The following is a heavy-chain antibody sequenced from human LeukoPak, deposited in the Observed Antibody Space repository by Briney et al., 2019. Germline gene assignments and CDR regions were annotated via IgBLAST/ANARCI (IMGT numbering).Heavy chain of an antibody. Sequence: GGSLRLSCAASGFTFSSYEMNWVRQAPGKGLEWVSYISSSGSTIYYADSVKGRFTISRDNAKNSLYLQMNSLRAEDTAVYYCARGPYGDYGQGFHYWGQGTLVTVSS. J-gene: IGHJ4*02. CDR3: ARGPYGDYGQGFHY. CDR1: GFTFSSYE. V-gene: IGHV3-48*03. CDR2: ISSSGSTI. D-gene: IGHD4-17*01.